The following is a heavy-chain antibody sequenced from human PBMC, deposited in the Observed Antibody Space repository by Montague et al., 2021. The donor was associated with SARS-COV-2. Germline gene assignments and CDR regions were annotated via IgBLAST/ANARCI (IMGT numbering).Heavy chain of an antibody. CDR2: IHYSGST. V-gene: IGHV4-39*01. J-gene: IGHJ6*02. CDR1: GGSISSSSYY. CDR3: ARLWDTVYYYYGMDV. Sequence: SETLSLTCAVSGGSISSSSYYWGWIRQPPGKGLEWIGSIHYSGSTYYNPSLKIRVSISVDTSKNQFSLTLSSVTAADTAVYYCARLWDTVYYYYGMDVWGQGTTVTVSS. D-gene: IGHD1-26*01.